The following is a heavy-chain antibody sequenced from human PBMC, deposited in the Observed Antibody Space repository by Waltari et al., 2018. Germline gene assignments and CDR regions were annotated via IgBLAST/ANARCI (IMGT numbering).Heavy chain of an antibody. Sequence: EVQLVESGGGLIQPGGSLRLSCAASGFTVSSNYMSWVRQAPGKGLEWVSVIYSGGSTYYADSVKGRFTISRDNSKNTLYLQMNSLRAEDTAVYYWARGAGSGSSWYSGDYCYYYGMDVWGQGTTVTVSS. CDR3: ARGAGSGSSWYSGDYCYYYGMDV. V-gene: IGHV3-53*01. CDR2: IYSGGST. CDR1: GFTVSSNY. J-gene: IGHJ6*02. D-gene: IGHD6-13*01.